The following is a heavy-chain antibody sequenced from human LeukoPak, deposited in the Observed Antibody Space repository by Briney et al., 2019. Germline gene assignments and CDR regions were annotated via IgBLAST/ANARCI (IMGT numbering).Heavy chain of an antibody. V-gene: IGHV1-8*01. CDR2: MNPNSGNT. CDR3: ASSLAPSSCSGGSCYRDY. Sequence: ASVKVSCKASGYTFTSYDINWVRQATGQGLEWMGWMNPNSGNTGFAQKFQGRVTMTRTTSISTAYMELSSLRSEDTAVYYCASSLAPSSCSGGSCYRDYWGQGTLVTVSS. D-gene: IGHD2-15*01. J-gene: IGHJ4*02. CDR1: GYTFTSYD.